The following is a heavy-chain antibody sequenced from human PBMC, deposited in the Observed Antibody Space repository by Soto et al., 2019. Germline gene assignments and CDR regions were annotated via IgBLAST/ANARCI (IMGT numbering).Heavy chain of an antibody. J-gene: IGHJ2*01. D-gene: IGHD2-2*01. CDR3: ARKVLGSTSRPDWWYFDL. V-gene: IGHV3-23*01. CDR2: ISGGGDRT. Sequence: EVQLLESGGGLVQPGGSLRLSCVGSGFTFINYAMNWVRQTPGTGLEWFSGISGGGDRTFDADSVKGRFTISRDNSKNTVNLQMNSLRADDTAVYYCARKVLGSTSRPDWWYFDLWGRGTLVTVSS. CDR1: GFTFINYA.